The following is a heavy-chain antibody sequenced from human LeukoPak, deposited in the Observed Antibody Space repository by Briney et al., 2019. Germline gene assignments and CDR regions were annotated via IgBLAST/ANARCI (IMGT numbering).Heavy chain of an antibody. J-gene: IGHJ4*02. CDR2: ISSNGGST. CDR1: GFTFSSYA. V-gene: IGHV3-64*01. D-gene: IGHD3-22*01. Sequence: PGGSLRLSCAASGFTFSSYAMHWVRQAPGKGLEYVSAISSNGGSTYYANSVKGRFTISRDNSKNTLYLQMGSLRAEDMAVYYCARSTMIVVAPFDYWGQGTLVTVSS. CDR3: ARSTMIVVAPFDY.